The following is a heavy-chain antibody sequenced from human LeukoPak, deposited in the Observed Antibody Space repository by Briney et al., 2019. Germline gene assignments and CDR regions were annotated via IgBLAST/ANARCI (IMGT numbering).Heavy chain of an antibody. Sequence: PGRSLRLSCAASGFTFSSNAIHWVRQAPGKGLEWVAEISYDGGNTYYADSVKGRFTISRDNSKNTLHLQMNNLRVEDTAVYYCARLSSSWYNDWGQGTLVTVSS. V-gene: IGHV3-30*14. CDR2: ISYDGGNT. J-gene: IGHJ4*02. CDR1: GFTFSSNA. CDR3: ARLSSSWYND. D-gene: IGHD6-13*01.